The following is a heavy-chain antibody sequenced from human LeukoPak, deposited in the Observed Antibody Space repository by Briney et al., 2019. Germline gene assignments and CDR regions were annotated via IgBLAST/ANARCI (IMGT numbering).Heavy chain of an antibody. CDR3: TRAGWYRYDY. CDR2: INGDGSST. CDR1: EFTFSSYW. V-gene: IGHV3-74*01. D-gene: IGHD2-15*01. Sequence: GGSLRLSCAASEFTFSSYWLHWVRQAPGKGLVWVARINGDGSSTSYADSVKGRFTISRDNAKNTLYLQMTSLTVEDTAVYYCTRAGWYRYDYWGQGTLVTVSS. J-gene: IGHJ4*02.